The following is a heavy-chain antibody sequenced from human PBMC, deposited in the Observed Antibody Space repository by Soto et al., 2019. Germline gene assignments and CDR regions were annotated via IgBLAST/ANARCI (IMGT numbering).Heavy chain of an antibody. D-gene: IGHD3-10*01. CDR3: TVGVRSYGPDSLDM. CDR1: GYTFSSYG. Sequence: DSVKVSFKASGYTFSSYGISWVRQAPGQGLEWMGWISIHNGDTNYAQKFQGRVTMTTDKSTSTAFMELRSLRSDDTALYYCTVGVRSYGPDSLDMWGQGTMVTVSS. V-gene: IGHV1-18*01. J-gene: IGHJ3*02. CDR2: ISIHNGDT.